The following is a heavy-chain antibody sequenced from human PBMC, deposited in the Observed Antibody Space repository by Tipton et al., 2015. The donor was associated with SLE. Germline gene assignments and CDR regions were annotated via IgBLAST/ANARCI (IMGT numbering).Heavy chain of an antibody. Sequence: TLSLTCTVSGGSISSYYWSWIRQPPGKGLEWIGYIYYSGSTNYNPSLKSRVTISVDTSKNQFSLKLSSVTAADTAVYYCARGYYDFWSGYYTGSPFDYWGQGTLVTVSS. CDR1: GGSISSYY. J-gene: IGHJ4*02. CDR3: ARGYYDFWSGYYTGSPFDY. CDR2: IYYSGST. V-gene: IGHV4-59*01. D-gene: IGHD3-3*01.